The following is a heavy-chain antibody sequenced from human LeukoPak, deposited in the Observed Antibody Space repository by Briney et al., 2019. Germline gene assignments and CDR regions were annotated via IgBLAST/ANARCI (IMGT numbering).Heavy chain of an antibody. J-gene: IGHJ6*03. V-gene: IGHV3-30*02. Sequence: GGSLRLSCAASGFTFSSYGMHWVRQAPGKGLEWVAFIRYDGSNKYYADSVKGRFTISRDNSKNTLYLQMNSLRAEDTAVYYCAREHCSSTSCYYYYYYMDVWGKGTTVTVSS. CDR2: IRYDGSNK. D-gene: IGHD2-2*01. CDR3: AREHCSSTSCYYYYYYMDV. CDR1: GFTFSSYG.